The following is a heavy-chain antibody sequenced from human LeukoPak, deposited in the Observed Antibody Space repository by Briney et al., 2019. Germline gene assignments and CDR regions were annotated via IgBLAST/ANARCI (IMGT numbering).Heavy chain of an antibody. V-gene: IGHV1-18*01. CDR3: ARDQEAVLWFGELLDY. J-gene: IGHJ4*02. Sequence: GASVKVSCKASGYTFTSYGISWVRQAPGQGLEWMGWISAYNGNTNYAQKLQGRVTMTTDTSTSTAYMELRSLRSDDTAVYYCARDQEAVLWFGELLDYWGQGTLVTVSS. D-gene: IGHD3-10*01. CDR2: ISAYNGNT. CDR1: GYTFTSYG.